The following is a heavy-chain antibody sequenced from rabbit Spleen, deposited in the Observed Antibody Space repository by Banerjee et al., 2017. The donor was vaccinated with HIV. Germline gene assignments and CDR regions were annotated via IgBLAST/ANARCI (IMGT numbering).Heavy chain of an antibody. CDR2: INAATGKP. CDR3: ARDLASVIGWNFNL. Sequence: QSLEESGGDLVKPGASLTLTCTASGFSFTYIDYMCWVRQAPGKGLEWVVCINAATGKPVYATWAKGRFTISRTSSTTVTLRMTSLTAADRATYFCARDLASVIGWNFNLWGPGTLVTVS. J-gene: IGHJ4*01. CDR1: GFSFTYIDY. D-gene: IGHD4-1*01. V-gene: IGHV1S40*01.